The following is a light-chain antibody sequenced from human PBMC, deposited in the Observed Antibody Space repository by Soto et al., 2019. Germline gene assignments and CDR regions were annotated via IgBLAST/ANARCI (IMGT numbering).Light chain of an antibody. CDR2: EVN. CDR1: SSDVGTYNL. CDR3: CSYAGGSALYV. V-gene: IGLV2-23*02. J-gene: IGLJ1*01. Sequence: QSVLTQPASVSGSPGQSITISCTGTSSDVGTYNLVSWYQQYPGKAPKLILYEVNKRPSGVSNRFSGSKSGNSASLTISGLQAEDETVYYCCSYAGGSALYVFGNGTKVTVL.